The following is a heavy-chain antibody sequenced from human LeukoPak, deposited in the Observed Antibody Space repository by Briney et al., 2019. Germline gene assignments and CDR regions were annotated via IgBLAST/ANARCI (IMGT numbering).Heavy chain of an antibody. CDR1: GYTFTSYG. CDR3: ARDFFHGHCGGLSCFLLDY. D-gene: IGHD2-15*01. Sequence: ASVKVSCKASGYTFTSYGISWVRQAPGQGLEWTGWISAYNGNTNYAQKLQGRVTMTTDTSTSTAYMELRSLRSDDTAVYYCARDFFHGHCGGLSCFLLDYWGQGSLVTVSS. CDR2: ISAYNGNT. J-gene: IGHJ4*02. V-gene: IGHV1-18*01.